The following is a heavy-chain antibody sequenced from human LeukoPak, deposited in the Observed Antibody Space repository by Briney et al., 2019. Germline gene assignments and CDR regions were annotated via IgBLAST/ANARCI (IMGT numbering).Heavy chain of an antibody. CDR1: GFTFGDYD. V-gene: IGHV3-49*04. Sequence: GGSLRLSCTASGFTFGDYDMSWVRQAPGKGLGRVGFIRRKGSGGTPEYAASVKGRFTISRDESKSLAYLQMNSLKTEDTAVYYCNRGLEPSTGPDYWGQGTLVTVSS. J-gene: IGHJ4*02. D-gene: IGHD1-1*01. CDR2: IRRKGSGGTP. CDR3: NRGLEPSTGPDY.